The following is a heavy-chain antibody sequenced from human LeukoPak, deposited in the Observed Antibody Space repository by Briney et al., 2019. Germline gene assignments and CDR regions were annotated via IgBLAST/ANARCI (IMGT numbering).Heavy chain of an antibody. CDR3: AKDRYSYAFEYSDS. CDR2: ISNDGSKK. CDR1: GFTFSSYG. J-gene: IGHJ4*02. V-gene: IGHV3-30*18. D-gene: IGHD5-18*01. Sequence: GRSLRLSCAASGFTFSSYGMHWVRQAPGKGLDWVAVISNDGSKKYYADSVKGRFTISRDNSKNTLSLQVSSLRTEDTAVYYCAKDRYSYAFEYSDSWGQGTLVTVSS.